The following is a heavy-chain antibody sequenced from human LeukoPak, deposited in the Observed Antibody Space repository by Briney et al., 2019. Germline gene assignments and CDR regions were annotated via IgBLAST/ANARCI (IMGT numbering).Heavy chain of an antibody. J-gene: IGHJ4*02. D-gene: IGHD3-10*01. CDR1: GGSFSRYY. V-gene: IGHV4-39*01. CDR2: IYYSGST. CDR3: ARHRYGSGSYSY. Sequence: TSETLSLTCAVYGGSFSRYYWTWIRQPPGKGLEWIGSIYYSGSTYYNPSLKSRVTISVDTSKNQFSLKLSSVTAADTAVYYCARHRYGSGSYSYWGQGTLVTVSS.